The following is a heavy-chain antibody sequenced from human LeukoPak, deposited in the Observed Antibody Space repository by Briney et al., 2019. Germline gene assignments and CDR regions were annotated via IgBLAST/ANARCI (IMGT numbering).Heavy chain of an antibody. CDR1: GGSFSHYY. J-gene: IGHJ4*02. V-gene: IGHV4-34*01. CDR2: IHPRGST. Sequence: SETLSLTCAIYGGSFSHYYWSWIRQPPGKGLEWVGEIHPRGSTSFNPSLESRVSISKDTSKNQFSLKLTSVTAADTAVYYCSRGSDESKTGDYWGQGTLVTVSS. D-gene: IGHD6-25*01. CDR3: SRGSDESKTGDY.